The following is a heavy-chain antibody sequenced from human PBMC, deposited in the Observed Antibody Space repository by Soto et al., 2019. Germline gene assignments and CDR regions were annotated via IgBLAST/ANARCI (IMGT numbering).Heavy chain of an antibody. CDR2: IYYSGST. J-gene: IGHJ4*02. Sequence: SEALSLTCTVSGGSISSGDYYWSWIRHPPGKGLEWIGYIYYSGSTYYNPSLKSRVTISVDTSKNQFSLKLSSVTAADTAVYYCARGGRDDYVWGSYAGFDYWGQGTLVTVSS. D-gene: IGHD3-16*01. CDR1: GGSISSGDYY. CDR3: ARGGRDDYVWGSYAGFDY. V-gene: IGHV4-30-4*01.